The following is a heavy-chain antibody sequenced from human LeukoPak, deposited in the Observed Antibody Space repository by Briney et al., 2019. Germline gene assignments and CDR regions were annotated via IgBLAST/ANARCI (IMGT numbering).Heavy chain of an antibody. CDR1: GFAFSSFE. D-gene: IGHD1-26*01. J-gene: IGHJ4*02. V-gene: IGHV3-48*03. CDR2: ITSSDSTI. Sequence: GGSLRLSCAASGFAFSSFEMNWVRQAPGKGLEWVSYITSSDSTIYYADSVKGRFTISRDNAKNSLYLQMNSLRAEDTAVYYCARGALVGAFDYWGQGTLVTVPS. CDR3: ARGALVGAFDY.